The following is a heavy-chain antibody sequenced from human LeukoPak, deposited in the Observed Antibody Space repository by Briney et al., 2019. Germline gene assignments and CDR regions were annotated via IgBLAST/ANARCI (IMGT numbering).Heavy chain of an antibody. CDR3: SRIVGATNYY. V-gene: IGHV3-15*01. D-gene: IGHD1-26*01. J-gene: IGHJ4*02. Sequence: PGGSLRLSCAASGFIFKHVWMTWVRQAPGKGLESVGRIKSRTDGETTDYAAPVTGRFIISRDDSKNTLYLQMNSLKTEDTAVYYCSRIVGATNYYWGQGTLVTVSS. CDR2: IKSRTDGETT. CDR1: GFIFKHVW.